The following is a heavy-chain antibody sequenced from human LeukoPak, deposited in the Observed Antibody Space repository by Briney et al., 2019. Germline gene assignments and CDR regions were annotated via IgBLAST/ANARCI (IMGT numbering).Heavy chain of an antibody. CDR1: GYTFTGYY. J-gene: IGHJ5*02. CDR3: AREASGGYFNWFDP. V-gene: IGHV1-2*02. CDR2: INPNSGGT. D-gene: IGHD1-26*01. Sequence: ASVKVSCKASGYTFTGYYMHWVRQAPGQGLEWMGWINPNSGGTNYAQKFQGRVTMTRDTSISTAYMELSRLRSDDTAVYYCAREASGGYFNWFDPWGQGTLVTVSS.